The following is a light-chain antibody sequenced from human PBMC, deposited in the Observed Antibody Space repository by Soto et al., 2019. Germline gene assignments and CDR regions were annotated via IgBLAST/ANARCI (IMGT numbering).Light chain of an antibody. CDR3: SLYTSSTFYV. CDR1: SSDVGYYNR. CDR2: EVS. Sequence: QSALTQPPSVSGSPGQSVTISCTGTSSDVGYYNRVSWYQQPPGTAPKLLIYEVSNRPSGVPDRFSGSKSGNTASLTISGLQAEDEADYYCSLYTSSTFYVFGTGTQVTVL. J-gene: IGLJ1*01. V-gene: IGLV2-18*01.